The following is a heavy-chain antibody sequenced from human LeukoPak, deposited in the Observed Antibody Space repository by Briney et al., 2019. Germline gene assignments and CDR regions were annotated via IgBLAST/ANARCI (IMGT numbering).Heavy chain of an antibody. CDR1: GFTFSSYA. CDR3: ARERRSGLIDY. D-gene: IGHD1-1*01. J-gene: IGHJ4*02. Sequence: GGSLRLSCAASGFTFSSYAMHWVRQAPGKGLEWVAVISYDGSNKYYADSVKGRFTISRDNSKNTLYLQMNSLSAEDTAVYYCARERRSGLIDYWGQGTLVTVSS. CDR2: ISYDGSNK. V-gene: IGHV3-30*04.